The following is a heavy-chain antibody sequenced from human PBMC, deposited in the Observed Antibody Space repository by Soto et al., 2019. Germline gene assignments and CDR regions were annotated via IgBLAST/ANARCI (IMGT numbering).Heavy chain of an antibody. Sequence: GGSLRLSCAASGFTFSSYWMSWFRQAPGKGLEWVANIKQDGSEKYYVDSVKGRFTISRDNAKNSLYLQMNSLRAEDTAVYYCARVVLPNDFWSGYWGYYYYYGMDVWGQGTTVTVSS. CDR3: ARVVLPNDFWSGYWGYYYYYGMDV. CDR2: IKQDGSEK. J-gene: IGHJ6*02. D-gene: IGHD3-3*01. V-gene: IGHV3-7*01. CDR1: GFTFSSYW.